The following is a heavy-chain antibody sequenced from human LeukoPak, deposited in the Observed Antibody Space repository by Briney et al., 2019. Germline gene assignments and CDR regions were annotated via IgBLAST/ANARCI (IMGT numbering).Heavy chain of an antibody. J-gene: IGHJ4*02. CDR3: ARRGFYDTSGYLFDH. Sequence: GGSLRLSCAASGFTFSSYEMNWVRQAPGKGLKWVSYISTSGSPIYYGNSVKGRFTISRDNAKNSLYLQMNSLRAEDTALYYCARRGFYDTSGYLFDHWGQGTLVTVSS. D-gene: IGHD3-22*01. V-gene: IGHV3-48*03. CDR1: GFTFSSYE. CDR2: ISTSGSPI.